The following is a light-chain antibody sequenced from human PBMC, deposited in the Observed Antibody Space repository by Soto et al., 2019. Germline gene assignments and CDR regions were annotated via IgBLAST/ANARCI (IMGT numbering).Light chain of an antibody. CDR1: QSLLHSNGYNY. V-gene: IGKV2-28*01. CDR3: MQDLQTPRT. J-gene: IGKJ2*01. Sequence: DIVMTQSPLSLPVTPGEPASISCRSSQSLLHSNGYNYLDWYLQKPGQSPQLLIYFGSNRASGVPDRFSGSGSGTDFTLTISRVEAEDVGVYYCMQDLQTPRTFGQGTKLEIK. CDR2: FGS.